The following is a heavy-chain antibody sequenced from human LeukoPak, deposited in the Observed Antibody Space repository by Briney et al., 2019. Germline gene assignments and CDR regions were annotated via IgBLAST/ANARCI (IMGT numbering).Heavy chain of an antibody. CDR3: ARDLAGHYYGSGSSFDY. V-gene: IGHV3-7*01. CDR1: GFTFSSYW. Sequence: GGSLRLSCAASGFTFSSYWMSWVRQAPGKGLEWVANIREDGSEKYYVDSVKGQFTISRDNAKNSLFLQMDSLRAEDTAVYYCARDLAGHYYGSGSSFDYWGQGTLVTVSS. J-gene: IGHJ4*02. CDR2: IREDGSEK. D-gene: IGHD3-10*01.